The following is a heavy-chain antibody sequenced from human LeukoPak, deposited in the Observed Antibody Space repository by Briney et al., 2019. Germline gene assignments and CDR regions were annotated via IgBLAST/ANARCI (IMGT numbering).Heavy chain of an antibody. CDR2: IWYDGSNK. Sequence: GGSLRLSCAASGFTFKTYGMHWVRQAPGKGLEWVAVIWYDGSNKYYADSVKGRFTISRDNSKNTLYLQMNSLRAEDTAVYYCAKDRTVTTNWFQHWGQGTLVTVSS. CDR1: GFTFKTYG. D-gene: IGHD4-17*01. CDR3: AKDRTVTTNWFQH. J-gene: IGHJ1*01. V-gene: IGHV3-33*06.